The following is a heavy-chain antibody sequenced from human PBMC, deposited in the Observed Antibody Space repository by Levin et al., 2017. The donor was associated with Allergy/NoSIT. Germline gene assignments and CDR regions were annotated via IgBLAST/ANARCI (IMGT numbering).Heavy chain of an antibody. V-gene: IGHV4-39*01. J-gene: IGHJ6*02. D-gene: IGHD3-3*01. Sequence: SETLSLTCTVSGGSISSNNYYWGWIRQPPGKGLEWLGSLSYSGSTHYNPSLKSRVTISGDTSKNQVSLKLSSVTAADTAVYYCARHGGIDYGMDVWGQGTTVTVSS. CDR1: GGSISSNNYY. CDR3: ARHGGIDYGMDV. CDR2: LSYSGST.